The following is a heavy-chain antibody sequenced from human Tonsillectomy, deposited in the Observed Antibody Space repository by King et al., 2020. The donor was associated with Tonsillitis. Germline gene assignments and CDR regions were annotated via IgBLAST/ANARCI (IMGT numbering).Heavy chain of an antibody. CDR3: AKQGPIYWTAYYNFDY. D-gene: IGHD3/OR15-3a*01. J-gene: IGHJ4*02. CDR1: GFTFTTYA. Sequence: EVQLVESGGTLVQPGGSLRLSCAASGFTFTTYAMTWVRQAPGKGLEWVSTISVSGYDTKYGDSVKGRFTISRENSESTLYLQMNSLRPEDTAVYYCAKQGPIYWTAYYNFDYWGQGTLVTVSS. V-gene: IGHV3-23*04. CDR2: ISVSGYDT.